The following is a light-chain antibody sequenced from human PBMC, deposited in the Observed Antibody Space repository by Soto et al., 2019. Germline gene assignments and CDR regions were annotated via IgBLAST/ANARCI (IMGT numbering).Light chain of an antibody. J-gene: IGKJ4*01. V-gene: IGKV1-39*01. CDR2: AAS. Sequence: DIQMTQSPSSLSASVGDRVTITCRASQNIRSYLNWYQQKPGKAPKFLIYAASSLQSGVPSRFSGSGSGTDFSLTISSLQPEDVATYYCQQSYRTPLTFGGGTKVDIK. CDR1: QNIRSY. CDR3: QQSYRTPLT.